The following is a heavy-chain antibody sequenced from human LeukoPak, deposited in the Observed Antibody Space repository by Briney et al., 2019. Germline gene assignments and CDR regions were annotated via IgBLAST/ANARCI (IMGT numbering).Heavy chain of an antibody. D-gene: IGHD4-17*01. CDR3: ARDPHYGDYVGAFDI. V-gene: IGHV4-59*01. CDR2: IYYYSGST. Sequence: PSETLSLTCTVSGGSISSYYWSWIRQPPGKGLEWSGYIYYYSGSTNYNSSLKSRVTISVDTSKNQFSLKLSSVTAADTAVYYCARDPHYGDYVGAFDIWGQGTMVTVSS. J-gene: IGHJ3*02. CDR1: GGSISSYY.